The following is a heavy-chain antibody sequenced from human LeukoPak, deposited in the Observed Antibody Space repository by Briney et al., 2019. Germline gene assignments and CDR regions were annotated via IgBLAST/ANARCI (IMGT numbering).Heavy chain of an antibody. CDR1: GFTFSSYW. CDR2: INSDGSIT. Sequence: GGSLRLSCAASGFTFSSYWMHWVRQAPGKGLVWVSRINSDGSITDYADSVKGRFTISRDNAKNTLYLQTNSLRAEDTAMYYCARESCTGGSCINWFDPWGQGTLVTVSS. V-gene: IGHV3-74*01. J-gene: IGHJ5*01. CDR3: ARESCTGGSCINWFDP. D-gene: IGHD2-15*01.